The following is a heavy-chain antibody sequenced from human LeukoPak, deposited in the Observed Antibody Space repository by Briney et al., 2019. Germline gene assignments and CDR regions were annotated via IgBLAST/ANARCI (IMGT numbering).Heavy chain of an antibody. Sequence: PGGSLRLSCAASRFTFSSYAMSWVRQAPGKGLEWVSAISGSGGSTYYADSVKGRFTIFRDNSKNTLYLQMNSLRAEDTAVYYCAKDPKNFDYYFDYWGRGTLVTVSS. D-gene: IGHD3-9*01. J-gene: IGHJ4*02. CDR3: AKDPKNFDYYFDY. CDR1: RFTFSSYA. V-gene: IGHV3-23*01. CDR2: ISGSGGST.